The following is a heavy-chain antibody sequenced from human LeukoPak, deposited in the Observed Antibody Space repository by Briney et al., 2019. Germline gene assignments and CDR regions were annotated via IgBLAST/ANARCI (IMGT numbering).Heavy chain of an antibody. D-gene: IGHD6-13*01. CDR1: GFTVSTNY. CDR2: IRQDGDTK. Sequence: GGSLRLSCAASGFTVSTNYMSWVRQAPGKGLEWVANIRQDGDTKYYVDSVKGRFTISRDNAMNSLYLQMNSLRAEDTAIYYCARSLPYGTTWYGRSDFWGQGTLVTVSS. CDR3: ARSLPYGTTWYGRSDF. V-gene: IGHV3-7*03. J-gene: IGHJ4*02.